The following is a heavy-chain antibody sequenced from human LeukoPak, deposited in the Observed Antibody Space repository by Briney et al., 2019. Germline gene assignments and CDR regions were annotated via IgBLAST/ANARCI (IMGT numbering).Heavy chain of an antibody. Sequence: SETLSLTCTVSGGSISSSSYYWGWIRQPPGKGLEWIGSIYYSGSTYYNPPPKSRVTISVDTSKNQFSLKLSSVTAADTAVYYCARHGGLKDGYKASYYFDYWGQGTLVTVSS. J-gene: IGHJ4*02. CDR1: GGSISSSSYY. D-gene: IGHD5-24*01. CDR3: ARHGGLKDGYKASYYFDY. V-gene: IGHV4-39*01. CDR2: IYYSGST.